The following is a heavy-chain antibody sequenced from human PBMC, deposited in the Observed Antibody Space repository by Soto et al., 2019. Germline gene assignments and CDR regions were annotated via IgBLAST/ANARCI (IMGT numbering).Heavy chain of an antibody. V-gene: IGHV3-30*04. Sequence: QVQLVESGGGVVQPGRSLRLSCAAAGFSFSTYAMHWVRQAPGKGREWVAVLSYDVRNKFYADSVKGRFIISRDNAKSTLYLQMSSLRTEDTAVYYCARERVAGYYNVIGYWGQGTLVTVYS. CDR1: GFSFSTYA. CDR2: LSYDVRNK. J-gene: IGHJ4*02. D-gene: IGHD3-22*01. CDR3: ARERVAGYYNVIGY.